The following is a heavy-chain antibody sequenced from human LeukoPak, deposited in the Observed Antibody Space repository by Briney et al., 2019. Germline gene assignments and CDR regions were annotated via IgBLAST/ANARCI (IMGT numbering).Heavy chain of an antibody. Sequence: GGSLRLSCGASGFTFSSYGMQWVRQSPGKGLEWVAFIQYDGSNKYYADSVRGRFTISRDNSKNTLYLQMNSLRTEDTAVYYCVKSSGGGWYVQYFDYWGQGALVTVSS. V-gene: IGHV3-30*02. D-gene: IGHD6-19*01. CDR3: VKSSGGGWYVQYFDY. CDR2: IQYDGSNK. CDR1: GFTFSSYG. J-gene: IGHJ4*02.